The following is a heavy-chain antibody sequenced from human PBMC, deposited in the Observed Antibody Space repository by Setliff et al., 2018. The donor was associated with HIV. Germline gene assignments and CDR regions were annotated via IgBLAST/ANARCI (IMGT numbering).Heavy chain of an antibody. V-gene: IGHV3-48*04. CDR2: ISLDTRPI. CDR1: GFSFSSFG. J-gene: IGHJ4*02. CDR3: ARDSENYYDSSRTDY. Sequence: GGSLRLSCAASGFSFSSFGMNWVRQAPGKGLEWISYISLDTRPIYYADSVRGRFTVSRDNAGASLFLQMNSLRAEDTAVYYCARDSENYYDSSRTDYWGQGTLVTVSS. D-gene: IGHD3-22*01.